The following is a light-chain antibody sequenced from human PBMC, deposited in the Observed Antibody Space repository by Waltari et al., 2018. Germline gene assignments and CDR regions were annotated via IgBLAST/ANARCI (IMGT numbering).Light chain of an antibody. V-gene: IGKV4-1*01. CDR1: QSPFYNSNSKNY. CDR2: WAS. J-gene: IGKJ3*01. Sequence: IVLLQSPDSLAVSLGERASRNCKSNQSPFYNSNSKNYLAWYQKKPHQPPKLLVYWASTRESGVPDRFSGSGSGTDFTLTINSLQAEDVATYYWQQFFSPSLLTFGPGARVEIK. CDR3: QQFFSPSLLT.